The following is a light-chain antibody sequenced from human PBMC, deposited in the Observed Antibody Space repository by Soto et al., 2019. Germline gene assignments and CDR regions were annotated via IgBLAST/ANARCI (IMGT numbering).Light chain of an antibody. Sequence: LQMTQSPSSLSASVGDRVTITCQARQDIANNLNWYQHKPGKAPKLLIYEASELEMGVPTRFSGSGFGTDFTFTISSLQPEDVATYYCQQYDSLFTFGPGTKVDLK. CDR1: QDIANN. CDR2: EAS. CDR3: QQYDSLFT. V-gene: IGKV1-33*01. J-gene: IGKJ3*01.